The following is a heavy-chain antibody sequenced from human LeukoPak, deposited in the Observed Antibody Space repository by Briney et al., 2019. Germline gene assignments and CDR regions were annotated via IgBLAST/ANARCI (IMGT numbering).Heavy chain of an antibody. J-gene: IGHJ6*02. D-gene: IGHD3-3*01. CDR1: GFTFSSYW. V-gene: IGHV3-7*01. CDR2: IKQDGSEK. Sequence: PGGSLRLSCAASGFTFSSYWMSWVRQAPGKGREWVANIKQDGSEKYYVDSVKGRFTISRDNAKNSLYLQMNSLRAEDTAVYYCARDKYDFWSGYPYGMDVWGQGTTVTVSS. CDR3: ARDKYDFWSGYPYGMDV.